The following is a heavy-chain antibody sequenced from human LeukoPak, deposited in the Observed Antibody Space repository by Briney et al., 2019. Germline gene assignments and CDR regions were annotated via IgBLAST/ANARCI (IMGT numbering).Heavy chain of an antibody. CDR3: VCDHGVYYDSSGPFDY. D-gene: IGHD3-22*01. V-gene: IGHV3-30*04. Sequence: PGGSLRLSCAASGFTFSSYAMHWVRQAPGKGLEWVAVISYDGSNKYYADSVKGRFTISRDNSKNTLYLQMNSLRAEDTAVYYCVCDHGVYYDSSGPFDYWGQGTLVTVSS. CDR2: ISYDGSNK. CDR1: GFTFSSYA. J-gene: IGHJ4*02.